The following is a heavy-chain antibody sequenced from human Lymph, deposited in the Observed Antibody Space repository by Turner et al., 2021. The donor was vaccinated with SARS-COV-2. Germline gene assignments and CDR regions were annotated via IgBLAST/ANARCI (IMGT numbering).Heavy chain of an antibody. J-gene: IGHJ5*02. V-gene: IGHV1-69*10. CDR2: ISPILAIA. Sequence: QVQLVQSGAEVKKHGSSVKVSCKASGGTFSSYAITWVRQAPGQGLEWMGGISPILAIANYAQKFQGRVTITADKSTSTAYMELSSLRSEDTAVYYCARDSPYCSSTSCYDPWGQGTLVTVSS. CDR1: GGTFSSYA. CDR3: ARDSPYCSSTSCYDP. D-gene: IGHD2-2*01.